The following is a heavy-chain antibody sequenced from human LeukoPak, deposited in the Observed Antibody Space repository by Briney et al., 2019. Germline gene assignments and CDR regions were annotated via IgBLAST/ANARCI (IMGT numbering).Heavy chain of an antibody. J-gene: IGHJ4*02. D-gene: IGHD2-21*02. CDR3: ASGAVVTAISSDY. Sequence: GGSLRLSYAASGFTFSSYAMHWVRQAPGKGLEWVAVISYDGSNKYYADSVKGRFTISRDNSKNTLYLQMNSLRAEDTAVYYCASGAVVTAISSDYWGQGTLVTVSS. V-gene: IGHV3-30-3*01. CDR2: ISYDGSNK. CDR1: GFTFSSYA.